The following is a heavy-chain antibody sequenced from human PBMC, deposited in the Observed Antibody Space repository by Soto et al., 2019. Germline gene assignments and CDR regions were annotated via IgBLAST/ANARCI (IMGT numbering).Heavy chain of an antibody. CDR3: ARERTSKGGMDV. V-gene: IGHV3-74*01. Sequence: EVQLVESGGGLVQPGGSLRISCAASGFTFSNDWMNWVRQGPGKGLEWVSRIISGGSRVRYADSVKGRFTIARDNAKNTLYLEMHSLTAEDTAVYYCARERTSKGGMDVWGQGTTVTVSS. CDR2: IISGGSRV. CDR1: GFTFSNDW. J-gene: IGHJ6*02.